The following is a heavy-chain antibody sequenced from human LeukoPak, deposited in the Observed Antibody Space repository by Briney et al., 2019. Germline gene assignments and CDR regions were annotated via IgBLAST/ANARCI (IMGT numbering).Heavy chain of an antibody. V-gene: IGHV1-3*03. CDR2: INAGNGNT. J-gene: IGHJ6*03. Sequence: ASVKVSCKASGYTFTSYAMHWVRQAPGQRLEWMGWINAGNGNTKYSQEFQGRVTITRDTSASTAYMELSSLRSEDMAVYYCARARADYYYYYMDVWGKGTTVTVSS. CDR1: GYTFTSYA. CDR3: ARARADYYYYYMDV.